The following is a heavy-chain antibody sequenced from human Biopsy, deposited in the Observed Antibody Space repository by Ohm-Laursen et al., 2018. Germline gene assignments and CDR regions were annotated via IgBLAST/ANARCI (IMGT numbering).Heavy chain of an antibody. V-gene: IGHV3-7*01. CDR2: INQDGSVK. D-gene: IGHD2-21*01. J-gene: IGHJ4*02. Sequence: SLRLSCAASGFTFSSYYMSWVRLAPGKGLEWVANINQDGSVKNYVDSVKGRFTISRDNAENSVYLQMSILRSEDTAVYYCARSLWPEDYWGQGTLVTVSS. CDR3: ARSLWPEDY. CDR1: GFTFSSYY.